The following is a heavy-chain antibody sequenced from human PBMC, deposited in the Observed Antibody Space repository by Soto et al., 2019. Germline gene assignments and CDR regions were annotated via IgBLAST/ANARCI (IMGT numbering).Heavy chain of an antibody. CDR2: VSGDGSDT. CDR1: GFTLSNYW. D-gene: IGHD3-9*01. V-gene: IGHV3-74*02. J-gene: IGHJ4*02. CDR3: ERGTNDWAGIDY. Sequence: EVQLVESGGASVQPGGSLRLSCAASGFTLSNYWMHWVRQASGKGLVWVSQVSGDGSDTRYADSVKGRFTISRDNTQNTLFLQMNSVRVEDTAVYYCERGTNDWAGIDYWGQGTLVTVSS.